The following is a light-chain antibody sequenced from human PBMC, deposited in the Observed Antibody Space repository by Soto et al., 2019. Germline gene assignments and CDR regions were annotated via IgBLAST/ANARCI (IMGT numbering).Light chain of an antibody. CDR1: QSVSSNY. CDR2: GAS. Sequence: ESVLTQSPGTLSLSAGERATLSCRASQSVSSNYLAWYQQKPGQAPRLLIYGASSRATGVPDRFSGSGSGTEFTLTCSGLEPADFAVYYCQHYDNLPLFTFGEGTRLEI. V-gene: IGKV3-20*01. J-gene: IGKJ2*01. CDR3: QHYDNLPLFT.